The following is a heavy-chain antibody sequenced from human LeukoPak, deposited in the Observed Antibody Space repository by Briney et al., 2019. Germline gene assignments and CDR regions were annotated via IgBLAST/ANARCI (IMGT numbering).Heavy chain of an antibody. CDR2: TYYRSSWSY. CDR1: GDSVSSISAS. CDR3: ARGLLGANDY. D-gene: IGHD1-26*01. V-gene: IGHV6-1*01. Sequence: SQTLSLTCAISGDSVSSISASWNWARQSPSRGLEWLGRTYYRSSWSYEYAPSVKSRLTINADTSKNHFSLQLNSVTPEDTAVYYCARGLLGANDYWGQGIPVTVSS. J-gene: IGHJ4*02.